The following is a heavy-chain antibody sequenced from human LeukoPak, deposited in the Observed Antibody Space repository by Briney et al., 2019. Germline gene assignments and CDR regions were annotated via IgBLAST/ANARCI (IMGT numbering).Heavy chain of an antibody. J-gene: IGHJ4*02. CDR1: GFTFSSYG. V-gene: IGHV3-23*01. Sequence: PGGTLRLSCAASGFTFSSYGMSWVRQAPGKGLEWVSAISGSGGSTYYADSVKGRFTISRDNSKNTLYLQMNSLRAEDTAIYYCAKDRAWGAFAYWGQGTLVTVSS. CDR2: ISGSGGST. D-gene: IGHD1-26*01. CDR3: AKDRAWGAFAY.